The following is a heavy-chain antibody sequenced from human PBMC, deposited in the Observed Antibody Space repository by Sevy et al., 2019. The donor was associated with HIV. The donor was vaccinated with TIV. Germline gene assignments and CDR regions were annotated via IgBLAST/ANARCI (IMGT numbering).Heavy chain of an antibody. CDR1: GYTFTSYG. Sequence: ASVKVSCKASGYTFTSYGISWVRQAPGQGLEWMGWISAYNGNTNYAQKLQGRVTMTTDTSTSTAYMELRSLRSDDTAVYYCARENSGSYWGGTYAFDIWGHGTMVTVSS. D-gene: IGHD1-26*01. CDR2: ISAYNGNT. J-gene: IGHJ3*02. V-gene: IGHV1-18*01. CDR3: ARENSGSYWGGTYAFDI.